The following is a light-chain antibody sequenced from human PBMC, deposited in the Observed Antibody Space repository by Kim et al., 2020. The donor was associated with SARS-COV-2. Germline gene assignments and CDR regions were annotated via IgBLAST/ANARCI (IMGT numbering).Light chain of an antibody. CDR1: SEHDSYT. CDR3: QTWDTDTRV. J-gene: IGLJ3*02. Sequence: ASIKFTCTLSSEHDSYTIAWHQQQPEMGPRFLMKVKKDGSHTKADGIPDRFSASSSGAERYLTISRLQSEDEADYFCQTWDTDTRVFGGGTQLTVL. CDR2: VKKDGSH. V-gene: IGLV4-69*01.